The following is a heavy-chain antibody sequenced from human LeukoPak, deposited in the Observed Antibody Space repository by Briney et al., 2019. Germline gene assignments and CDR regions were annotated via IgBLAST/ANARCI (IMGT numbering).Heavy chain of an antibody. J-gene: IGHJ4*02. CDR2: ISWNSGSI. V-gene: IGHV3-9*01. CDR1: GFTFDDYA. CDR3: AKGVGYDFWSGYYHFGY. Sequence: PGRSLRLSCAASGFTFDDYAMHWVRQAPGKGLEWVSGISWNSGSIGYADSVKGRFTISRDNAKNSLYLQMNSLRAEDTALYYCAKGVGYDFWSGYYHFGYWGQGTLVTVSS. D-gene: IGHD3-3*01.